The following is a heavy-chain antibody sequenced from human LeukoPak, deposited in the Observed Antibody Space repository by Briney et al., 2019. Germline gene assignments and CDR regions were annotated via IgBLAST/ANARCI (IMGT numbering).Heavy chain of an antibody. CDR3: ARDRLMYYYGSGSSTDHAFDI. J-gene: IGHJ3*02. CDR1: GFTFSSYA. Sequence: GGSLRLSCAASGFTFSSYAMHWVRQAPGKGLEWVAVISYDGSNKYYADSVKGRFTISRDNSKNTLYLQMNSLRAEDTAVYYCARDRLMYYYGSGSSTDHAFDIWGQGTMVTVSS. V-gene: IGHV3-30-3*01. CDR2: ISYDGSNK. D-gene: IGHD3-10*01.